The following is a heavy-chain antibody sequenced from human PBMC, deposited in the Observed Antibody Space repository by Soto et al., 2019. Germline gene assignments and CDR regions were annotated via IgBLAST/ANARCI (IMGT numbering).Heavy chain of an antibody. CDR2: ISNSGDST. D-gene: IGHD3-22*01. CDR3: VDRGYSDRSAWGPLGY. Sequence: EVQLLESGGGLVQPGGSLRLSCAASGFSFSSYAMNWVRQAPGKGLEWVSSISNSGDSTYYADSVKGRFTISRDNSKNPLYLQMNSLRAEYTAEYYCVDRGYSDRSAWGPLGYWGQGTLVTVSS. J-gene: IGHJ4*02. CDR1: GFSFSSYA. V-gene: IGHV3-23*01.